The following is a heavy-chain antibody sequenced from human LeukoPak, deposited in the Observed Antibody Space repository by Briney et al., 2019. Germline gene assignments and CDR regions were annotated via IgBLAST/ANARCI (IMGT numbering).Heavy chain of an antibody. CDR3: ATLGNPALDY. J-gene: IGHJ4*02. D-gene: IGHD2/OR15-2a*01. Sequence: PGGSLRLSCAASGFTFSSYAMHWVRQAPGKGLEWVAVISYDGSNEYYADSVKGRFTISRDNSKNTLYLQMNSLRAEDTAVYYCATLGNPALDYWGQGTLVTVSS. V-gene: IGHV3-30-3*01. CDR1: GFTFSSYA. CDR2: ISYDGSNE.